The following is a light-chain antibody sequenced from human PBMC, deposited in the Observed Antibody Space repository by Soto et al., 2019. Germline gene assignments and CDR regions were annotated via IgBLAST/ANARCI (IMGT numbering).Light chain of an antibody. Sequence: DIQMTQSPSSLSASVGDRVTITRRASQGINNYLAWYQQKPGKVPKVLIYAASTLQSGVPSRFSGSGSGTDFTLTISSLQPEDVATYYCQKYNSAPETFGQGTKVEIK. CDR1: QGINNY. CDR2: AAS. CDR3: QKYNSAPET. V-gene: IGKV1-27*01. J-gene: IGKJ1*01.